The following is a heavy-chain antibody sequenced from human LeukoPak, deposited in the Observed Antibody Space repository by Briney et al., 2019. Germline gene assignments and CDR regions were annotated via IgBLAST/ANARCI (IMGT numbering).Heavy chain of an antibody. D-gene: IGHD6-19*01. V-gene: IGHV3-30-3*01. Sequence: GGSLRLSCAASGFTFSSYATHWVRQAPGKGLEWVTVISYDGSNKYYADSVKGRFTISRDNSKNTLYLQMNSLRAEDTAVYYCARSSKSLAVAGTFDYWGQGTLVTVSS. CDR2: ISYDGSNK. CDR3: ARSSKSLAVAGTFDY. J-gene: IGHJ4*02. CDR1: GFTFSSYA.